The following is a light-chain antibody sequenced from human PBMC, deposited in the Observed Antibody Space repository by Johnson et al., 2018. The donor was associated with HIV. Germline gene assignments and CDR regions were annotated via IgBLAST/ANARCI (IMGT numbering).Light chain of an antibody. J-gene: IGLJ1*01. CDR1: SSNIGNNY. CDR3: GTWDSSLSAGV. V-gene: IGLV1-51*01. Sequence: QSVLTQPPSVSVAPGQKVTISCSGSSSNIGNNYVSWYQQLPGTAPKLLIYDNNKRPSGIPDRFSGSKSGTSATLGITGLPTGDEADYYCGTWDSSLSAGVCGTGTKGTVL. CDR2: DNN.